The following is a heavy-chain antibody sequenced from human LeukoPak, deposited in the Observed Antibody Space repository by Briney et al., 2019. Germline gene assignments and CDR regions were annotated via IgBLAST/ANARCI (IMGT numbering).Heavy chain of an antibody. D-gene: IGHD3-10*01. CDR2: INWNGDSI. V-gene: IGHV3-20*04. CDR1: EFIFDDYG. CDR3: ARVRNYGSGSPDY. J-gene: IGHJ4*02. Sequence: GGSLRLSCAASEFIFDDYGMNWVRQAPGKGVEWVSSINWNGDSIGYADSVKGRFTVSRDNAENSLYLHMHTLRAEDTAFYYCARVRNYGSGSPDYWGQGTLVTVSS.